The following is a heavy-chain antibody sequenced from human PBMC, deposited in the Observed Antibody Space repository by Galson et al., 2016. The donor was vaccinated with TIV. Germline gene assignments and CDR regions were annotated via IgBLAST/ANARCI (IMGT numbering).Heavy chain of an antibody. D-gene: IGHD3-10*01. CDR1: GITFSSYG. V-gene: IGHV3-23*01. Sequence: SLRLSCAASGITFSSYGMHWVRQAPGKGLEWVSGISGSGTHTYFADSVKGRFTISRDNSKYIVFLQMNSLRADDTAKYYCAKVISSGSYSHGDAFDIWGQGTMVTVSS. CDR3: AKVISSGSYSHGDAFDI. CDR2: ISGSGTHT. J-gene: IGHJ3*02.